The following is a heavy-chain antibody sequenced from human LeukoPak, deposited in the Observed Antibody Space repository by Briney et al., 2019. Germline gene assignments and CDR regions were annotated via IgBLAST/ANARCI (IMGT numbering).Heavy chain of an antibody. J-gene: IGHJ4*02. Sequence: GASVKVSCKASGYTFTSYGISWVRQAPGQGLEWMGWISAYNGNTNYAQKLQGRVIMTTDTSTSTAYMELSSLRSEDTAVYYCARGNVVVGATTLGYWGQGTLVTVSS. CDR2: ISAYNGNT. CDR1: GYTFTSYG. CDR3: ARGNVVVGATTLGY. D-gene: IGHD1-26*01. V-gene: IGHV1-18*01.